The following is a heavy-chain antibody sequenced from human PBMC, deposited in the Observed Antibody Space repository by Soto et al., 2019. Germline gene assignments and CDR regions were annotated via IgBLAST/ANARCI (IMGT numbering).Heavy chain of an antibody. CDR3: AREYGGNSGTFDY. D-gene: IGHD2-21*02. V-gene: IGHV4-34*12. J-gene: IGHJ4*02. CDR1: GGSFSGYY. CDR2: IIHSGST. Sequence: QVQLQQWGAGLLKPSETLSLTCAVYGGSFSGYYWSWIRQPPGRGLEGIGEIIHSGSTNYNPSLKSRVTISVDTSKNQFSLKLSSVTAADTAVYYCAREYGGNSGTFDYWGQGTLVTVSS.